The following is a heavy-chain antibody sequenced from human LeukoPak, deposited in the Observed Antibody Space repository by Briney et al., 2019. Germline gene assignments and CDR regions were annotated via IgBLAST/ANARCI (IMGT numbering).Heavy chain of an antibody. Sequence: PSETLSLTCTVSGGSISSYYWSWIRQPPGKGLEWIGYIYYSGSTNYNPSLKSRVTISVDTSKNQFSLKLSSVTAADTAVYYCARLLLKQAEGWFDPWGQGTLVTVSS. D-gene: IGHD2-21*01. CDR2: IYYSGST. J-gene: IGHJ5*02. V-gene: IGHV4-59*08. CDR3: ARLLLKQAEGWFDP. CDR1: GGSISSYY.